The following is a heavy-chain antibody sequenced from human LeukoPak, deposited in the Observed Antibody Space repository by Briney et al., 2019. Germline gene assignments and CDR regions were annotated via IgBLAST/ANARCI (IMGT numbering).Heavy chain of an antibody. V-gene: IGHV4-59*01. CDR3: ATGYYEPFAN. CDR1: GASLTGYY. Sequence: PSETLSLTCSVSGASLTGYYWDWLRQPPGKGLEWIGYISDTGKTDSNPSLKSRVSISLDTSKKQFSLRLRSVTAADSAVYYCATGYYEPFANWAPGTLVTVSS. J-gene: IGHJ4*02. CDR2: ISDTGKT. D-gene: IGHD1-26*01.